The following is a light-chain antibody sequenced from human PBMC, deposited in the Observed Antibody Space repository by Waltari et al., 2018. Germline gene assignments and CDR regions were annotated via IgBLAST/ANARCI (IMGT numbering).Light chain of an antibody. J-gene: IGLJ2*01. V-gene: IGLV1-51*01. Sequence: HSVLTQPPSLSAAPGQKVTISCSGSSSNIGKNYVSWYQQLPGAAPNLLIYDNNIRPSGIPDRFSGSKSGTSSTLDITGLQTGDEADYYCATCDSSLDGCLFGGGTKVTVL. CDR1: SSNIGKNY. CDR2: DNN. CDR3: ATCDSSLDGCL.